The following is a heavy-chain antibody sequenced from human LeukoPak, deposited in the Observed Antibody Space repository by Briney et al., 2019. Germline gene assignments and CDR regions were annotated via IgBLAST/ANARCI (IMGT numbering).Heavy chain of an antibody. CDR1: GFTFSSYA. CDR3: AKDQTILGAFDI. V-gene: IGHV3-23*01. D-gene: IGHD3-3*01. Sequence: PGGSLTLSCAASGFTFSSYAMSWVRQAPGKGLEWVSAISGSGGSTYYADSVKGRFTISRDNSKNTLYLQMNSLRAEDTAVYYCAKDQTILGAFDIWGQGTMVTVSS. CDR2: ISGSGGST. J-gene: IGHJ3*02.